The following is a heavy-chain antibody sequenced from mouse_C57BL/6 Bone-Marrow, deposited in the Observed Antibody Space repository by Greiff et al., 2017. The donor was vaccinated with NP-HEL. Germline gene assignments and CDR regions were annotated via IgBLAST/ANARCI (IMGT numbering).Heavy chain of an antibody. V-gene: IGHV1-72*01. CDR3: ARVGGIPYWYFDV. CDR2: IDPNSGGT. Sequence: QVQLKQPGAELVKPGASVKLSCKASGYTFTSYWMHWVKQRPGRGLEWIGRIDPNSGGTKYNEKFKSKATLTVDKPSSTAYMQLSSLTSEDSAVYYCARVGGIPYWYFDVWGTGTTVTVSS. J-gene: IGHJ1*03. D-gene: IGHD3-1*01. CDR1: GYTFTSYW.